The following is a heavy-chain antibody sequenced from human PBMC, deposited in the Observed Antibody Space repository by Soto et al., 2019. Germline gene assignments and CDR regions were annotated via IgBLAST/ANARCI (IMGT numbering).Heavy chain of an antibody. Sequence: PGGSLRLSCTASGFTFGDYAMSWVRQAPGKGLEWVGFIRSKAYGGTTEYAASVKGRFTISRDDSKSIAYLQMNSLKTEDTAVYYCTRDAVAGTRLLDYWGQGTTVTVSS. J-gene: IGHJ4*03. V-gene: IGHV3-49*04. CDR1: GFTFGDYA. D-gene: IGHD6-19*01. CDR3: TRDAVAGTRLLDY. CDR2: IRSKAYGGTT.